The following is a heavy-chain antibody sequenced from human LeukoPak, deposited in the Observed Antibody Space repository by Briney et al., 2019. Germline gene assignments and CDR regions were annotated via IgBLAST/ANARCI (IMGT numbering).Heavy chain of an antibody. J-gene: IGHJ3*02. CDR2: ISSGSSTI. D-gene: IGHD2/OR15-2a*01. V-gene: IGHV3-48*02. CDR3: ARTSMRAFDI. Sequence: PGGSLRLSCAASGFTFRSNSMNWVRQAPGKGLEWVSYISSGSSTIYYADSVKGRFTISRDNDKNSLYVQMNSLRDEDTAVYYCARTSMRAFDIWGQGTMVTVSS. CDR1: GFTFRSNS.